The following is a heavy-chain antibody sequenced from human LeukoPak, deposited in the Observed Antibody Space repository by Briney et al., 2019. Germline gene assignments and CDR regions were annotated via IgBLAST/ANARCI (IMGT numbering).Heavy chain of an antibody. CDR3: ARVSGSVDFDY. CDR1: GYSISSGFY. J-gene: IGHJ4*02. Sequence: TLSLTCTVTGYSISSGFYWGWIRQPPGKALEWLALIYWDDDKRYSPSLKSRLTITKDTSKNQVVLTMTNMDPVDTATYYCARVSGSVDFDYWGQGTLVTVSS. CDR2: IYWDDDK. V-gene: IGHV2-5*02. D-gene: IGHD2-15*01.